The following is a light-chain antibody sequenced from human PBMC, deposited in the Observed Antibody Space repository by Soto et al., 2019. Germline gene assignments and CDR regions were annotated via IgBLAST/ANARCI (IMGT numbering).Light chain of an antibody. Sequence: ETVMTQSPATLSVSPGERATLSFRASQSVSGDTLAWYQQKPGQAPRLLIYSASRGATGFPARFSGSGSGPAFTLTISSLQSEDFAVYYCQQYNNWPWTFGQGTKVDIK. CDR3: QQYNNWPWT. CDR1: QSVSGD. J-gene: IGKJ1*01. CDR2: SAS. V-gene: IGKV3-15*01.